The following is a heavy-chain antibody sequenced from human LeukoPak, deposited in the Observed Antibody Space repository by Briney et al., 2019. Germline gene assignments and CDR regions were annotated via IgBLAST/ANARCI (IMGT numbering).Heavy chain of an antibody. CDR3: ARSEGSGWGLVAYYYYYMDV. D-gene: IGHD6-19*01. CDR2: ISSSSSTI. J-gene: IGHJ6*03. Sequence: GGSLRLSCAASGFTFSSYSMNWVRQAPGKGLEWVSYISSSSSTIYYADSVKGRFTISRDNAKNSLYLQMNSLRDEDTAVYYCARSEGSGWGLVAYYYYYMDVWGKGTTVTVSS. CDR1: GFTFSSYS. V-gene: IGHV3-48*02.